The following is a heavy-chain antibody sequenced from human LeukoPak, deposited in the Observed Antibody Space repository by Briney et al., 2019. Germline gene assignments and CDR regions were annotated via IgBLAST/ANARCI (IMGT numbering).Heavy chain of an antibody. Sequence: QPGGSLRLSCAASGFTFSSYWMSWVRQAPGKGLEWVANIKQDGSEKYYVDSVKGRFTISRDNAKNSLYLQMNSLRAEDTAVYYCAGDEYDILTGKELDYWGQGTLVTVSS. D-gene: IGHD3-9*01. CDR3: AGDEYDILTGKELDY. V-gene: IGHV3-7*03. CDR2: IKQDGSEK. CDR1: GFTFSSYW. J-gene: IGHJ4*02.